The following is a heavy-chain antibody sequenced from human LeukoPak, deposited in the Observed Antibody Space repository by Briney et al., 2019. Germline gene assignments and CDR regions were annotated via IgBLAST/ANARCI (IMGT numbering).Heavy chain of an antibody. CDR1: GCTFTSYG. Sequence: ASVKVSCKASGCTFTSYGISWVRQAPGQGLEWMGWISAYNGNTNYAQKLQGRVTMTTDTSTSTAYMELRSLRSDDTAVYYCARAGYYDSSGYYRLTDAFDIWGQGTMVTVSS. J-gene: IGHJ3*02. V-gene: IGHV1-18*01. CDR2: ISAYNGNT. CDR3: ARAGYYDSSGYYRLTDAFDI. D-gene: IGHD3-22*01.